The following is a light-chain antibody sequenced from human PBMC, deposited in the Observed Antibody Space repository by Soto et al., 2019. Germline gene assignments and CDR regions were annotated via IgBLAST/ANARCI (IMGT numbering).Light chain of an antibody. V-gene: IGKV3-11*01. Sequence: ELVLTQSPGTVSLSPGKRATLSCRASQSVSSYLAWYQQKPGQAPRLLIYDASNRATGIPARFSGTGSETDFTLTISGLQSEDSAVYFCQQYNNWPFSFGHVTRLEI. J-gene: IGKJ5*01. CDR1: QSVSSY. CDR3: QQYNNWPFS. CDR2: DAS.